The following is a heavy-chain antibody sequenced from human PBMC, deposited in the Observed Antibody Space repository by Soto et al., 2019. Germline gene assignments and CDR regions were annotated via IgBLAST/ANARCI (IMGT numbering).Heavy chain of an antibody. J-gene: IGHJ4*02. V-gene: IGHV1-46*01. Sequence: CASVKVSCKASGYTFMNYHMHWVRQAPGRGLEWLGKINPIGGATTYAQKFQGRLTMTRDTSTSTVYMELTSLTSEDSAVYFCARAASALLWGPGTQVTVSS. CDR2: INPIGGAT. CDR1: GYTFMNYH. D-gene: IGHD6-13*01. CDR3: ARAASALL.